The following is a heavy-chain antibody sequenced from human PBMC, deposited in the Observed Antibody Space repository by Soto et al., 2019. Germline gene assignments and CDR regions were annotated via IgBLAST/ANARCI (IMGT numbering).Heavy chain of an antibody. V-gene: IGHV4-31*03. CDR2: IYYSGST. J-gene: IGHJ5*02. CDR3: ARDRMVVADRGHWFDP. D-gene: IGHD2-15*01. CDR1: GGSISSGGYY. Sequence: SETLSLTCTVSGGSISSGGYYWSWIRQHPGKGLEWIGYIYYSGSTYYNPSLKSRVTISVDTSKNQFSLKLSSVTAADTAVYYCARDRMVVADRGHWFDPWGQGTLVTVSS.